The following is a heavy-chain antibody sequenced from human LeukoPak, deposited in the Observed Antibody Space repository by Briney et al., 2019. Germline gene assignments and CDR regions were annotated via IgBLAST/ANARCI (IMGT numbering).Heavy chain of an antibody. CDR1: GFTLSNYD. CDR2: ISTSSRYI. J-gene: IGHJ5*02. D-gene: IGHD2-2*01. V-gene: IGHV3-21*01. CDR3: ARADCSSSTCYLRRSWFDP. Sequence: GGSLRLFCAASGFTLSNYDMNWVRQAPGKGLEWVSSISTSSRYIYYKDSVRGRFTISRDDAKNSLYLEMNSLRAEDTAVYYCARADCSSSTCYLRRSWFDPGAREPWSPSPQ.